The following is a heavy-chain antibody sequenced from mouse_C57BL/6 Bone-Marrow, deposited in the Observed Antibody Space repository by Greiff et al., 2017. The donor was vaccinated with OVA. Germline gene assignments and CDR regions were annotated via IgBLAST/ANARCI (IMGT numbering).Heavy chain of an antibody. CDR1: GFTFTDYY. D-gene: IGHD2-4*01. CDR2: IRNKANGYTT. Sequence: EVKLMESGGGLVQPGGSLSLSCAASGFTFTDYYMSWVRQPPGKALEWLGFIRNKANGYTTEYSASVKGRFTISRDNSQSILYLQMNALRAEDSATYYCARGDYDAAWFAYWGQGTLVTVSA. CDR3: ARGDYDAAWFAY. V-gene: IGHV7-3*01. J-gene: IGHJ3*01.